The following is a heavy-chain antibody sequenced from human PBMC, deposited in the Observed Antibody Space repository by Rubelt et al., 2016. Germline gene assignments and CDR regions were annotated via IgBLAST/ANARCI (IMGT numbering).Heavy chain of an antibody. CDR3: ARGVSNFEDY. J-gene: IGHJ4*02. V-gene: IGHV4-4*07. D-gene: IGHD3-9*01. CDR1: GGFLTNYY. Sequence: GPGLVKPSETLSLTCTVSGGFLTNYYWNWFRQPAGKGLEWIGRIFTGGNTNYNPSLESRVTMSVDMSKRQISLKLAAVTAADTAVYYCARGVSNFEDYWGQGTLVTVSS. CDR2: IFTGGNT.